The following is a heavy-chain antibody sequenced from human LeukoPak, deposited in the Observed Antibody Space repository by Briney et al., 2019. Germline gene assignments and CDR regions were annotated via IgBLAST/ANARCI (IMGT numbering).Heavy chain of an antibody. Sequence: PSETLSLTCAVYGGSFSGYYWSWIRQPPGKGLEWIGEINHSGSTNYNPSLKSRVTISVDTSKNQFSLKLSSVTAADTAVYYCARETREWLLARHFDYWGQGTLVTVSS. D-gene: IGHD3-3*01. CDR3: ARETREWLLARHFDY. J-gene: IGHJ4*02. CDR1: GGSFSGYY. CDR2: INHSGST. V-gene: IGHV4-34*01.